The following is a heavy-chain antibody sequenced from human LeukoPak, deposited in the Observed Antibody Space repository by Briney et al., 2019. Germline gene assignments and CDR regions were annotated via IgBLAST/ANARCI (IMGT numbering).Heavy chain of an antibody. CDR1: GGSISSYY. D-gene: IGHD6-13*01. V-gene: IGHV4-59*08. Sequence: PSETLSLTCTVSGGSISSYYWSWIRHPPGKGLEWIGYIYYSGSTNYNPSLKSRVTISVDTSKNQFSLKLSSVTAADTAVYYCARWYSSSWYFSAFDIWGQGTMVTVSS. CDR2: IYYSGST. J-gene: IGHJ3*02. CDR3: ARWYSSSWYFSAFDI.